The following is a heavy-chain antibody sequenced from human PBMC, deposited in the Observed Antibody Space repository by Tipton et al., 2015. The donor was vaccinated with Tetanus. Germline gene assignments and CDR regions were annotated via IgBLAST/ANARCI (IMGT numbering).Heavy chain of an antibody. Sequence: TLFLTCTVSGGSISSSYYYWGWIRQPPGKGLEWIGSLDYSGNTYYNSSLMSRVTISVDTSKNQFSLRLNSVTAVDTAVYYCAKSDRVTRTSWYFHDWGQGTLVTVSS. D-gene: IGHD2-2*01. CDR2: LDYSGNT. CDR1: GGSISSSYYY. CDR3: AKSDRVTRTSWYFHD. J-gene: IGHJ4*02. V-gene: IGHV4-39*01.